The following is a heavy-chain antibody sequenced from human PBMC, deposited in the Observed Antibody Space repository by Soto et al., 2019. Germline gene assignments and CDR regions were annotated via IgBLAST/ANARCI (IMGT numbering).Heavy chain of an antibody. V-gene: IGHV4-39*01. Sequence: QLQLQESGPGLVTPSETLSLTCTVSGGSISSSSYFWAWVRQSPAKGLEWIGSINYRRTTFYSASLKNRVTISIDTFRNQFSLTLNSVTAADTAVYYCARLVACNGGSCKFGPWGQGTLVTVSS. J-gene: IGHJ5*02. D-gene: IGHD2-15*01. CDR1: GGSISSSSYF. CDR3: ARLVACNGGSCKFGP. CDR2: INYRRTT.